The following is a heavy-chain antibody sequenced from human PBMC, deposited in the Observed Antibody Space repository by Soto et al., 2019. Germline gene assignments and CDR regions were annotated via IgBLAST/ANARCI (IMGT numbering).Heavy chain of an antibody. V-gene: IGHV3-48*03. CDR3: ARVHTEVKPAIIPHCDGMDV. CDR1: GFTFSTYE. D-gene: IGHD2-2*02. J-gene: IGHJ6*02. CDR2: ITGSGGAI. Sequence: EVELVESGGGLVQPGGALRLSCTASGFTFSTYEMNWVRQAPGKGLDWVAYITGSGGAIYFADSGKGRFRISRDNAKNKLYLEMNSLRAEATAVYYGARVHTEVKPAIIPHCDGMDVWGQGTTVTVSS.